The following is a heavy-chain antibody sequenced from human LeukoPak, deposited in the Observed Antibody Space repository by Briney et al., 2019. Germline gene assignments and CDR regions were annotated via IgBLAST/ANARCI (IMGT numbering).Heavy chain of an antibody. Sequence: GASVKVSCKASGYTFTSYGISWVRQATGQGLEWMGWMNPNSGNTGYAQKFQGRVTMTRNTSISTAYMELSSLRSEDTAVYYCARMGYYGSGSIYYYYGMDVWGQGTTVTVSS. CDR1: GYTFTSYG. J-gene: IGHJ6*02. CDR3: ARMGYYGSGSIYYYYGMDV. D-gene: IGHD3-10*01. CDR2: MNPNSGNT. V-gene: IGHV1-8*02.